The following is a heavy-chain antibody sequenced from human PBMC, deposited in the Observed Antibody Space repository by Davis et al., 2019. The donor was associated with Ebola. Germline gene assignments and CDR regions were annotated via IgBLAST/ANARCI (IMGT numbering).Heavy chain of an antibody. Sequence: GESLKISCAASGFTFSSYGMHWVRQAPGKGLEWVAVIWYDGSNKYYADSVKGRFTISRDNSKNTLYLQMNSLRAEDTAVYYCAREDRIAARRGGLDYWGQGTLVTVSS. V-gene: IGHV3-33*01. CDR3: AREDRIAARRGGLDY. CDR2: IWYDGSNK. CDR1: GFTFSSYG. D-gene: IGHD6-6*01. J-gene: IGHJ4*02.